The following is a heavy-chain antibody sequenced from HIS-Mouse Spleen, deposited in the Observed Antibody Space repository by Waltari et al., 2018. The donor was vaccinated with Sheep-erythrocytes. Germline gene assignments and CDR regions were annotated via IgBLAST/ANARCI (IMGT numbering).Heavy chain of an antibody. D-gene: IGHD6-6*01. J-gene: IGHJ4*02. CDR2: INHSGST. Sequence: QVQLQQWGAGLLKPSETLSLTCAVYGGSFRGYVWSWLRPPPGKGLEWIGEINHSGSTNYNPSLKSRVTISVDTSKNQFSLKLSSVTAADTAVYYCARAPYSSSSGAIVDYWGQGTLVTVSS. CDR1: GGSFRGYV. V-gene: IGHV4-34*01. CDR3: ARAPYSSSSGAIVDY.